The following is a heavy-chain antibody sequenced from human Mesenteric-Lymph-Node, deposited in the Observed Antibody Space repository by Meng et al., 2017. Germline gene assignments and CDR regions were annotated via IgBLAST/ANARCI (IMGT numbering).Heavy chain of an antibody. V-gene: IGHV4-34*01. CDR3: ARRRGITIFGVASHFDY. J-gene: IGHJ4*02. Sequence: SETLSLTCAVYGGSFSGYYWSWIRQPPGKGLEWIGEINHSGSTNYNPSLKSRVTISVDTSKNQFSLKLSSVTAADTAVYYCARRRGITIFGVASHFDYWGQGTLVTFSS. D-gene: IGHD3-3*01. CDR1: GGSFSGYY. CDR2: INHSGST.